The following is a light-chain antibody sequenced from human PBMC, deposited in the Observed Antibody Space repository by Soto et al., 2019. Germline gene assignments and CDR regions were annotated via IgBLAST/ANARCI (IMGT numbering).Light chain of an antibody. CDR2: DVT. V-gene: IGLV2-14*03. J-gene: IGLJ1*01. CDR3: SSYTSSNTEV. CDR1: SSDVGAYNY. Sequence: QSVLTQPASVSGSPGQSITISCTGTSSDVGAYNYVSWYQHHPGKAPKLIIYDVTDRPPGVSNRFSASKSGNTASLTISGLQAEDEADYSCSSYTSSNTEVFGTGTKVTV.